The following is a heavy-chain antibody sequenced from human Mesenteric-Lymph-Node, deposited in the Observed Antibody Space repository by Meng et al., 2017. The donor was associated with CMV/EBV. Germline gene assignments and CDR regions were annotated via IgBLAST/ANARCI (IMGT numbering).Heavy chain of an antibody. CDR2: IYHSGST. CDR1: GYSISSGYY. CDR3: AREQYSRRGDH. J-gene: IGHJ5*02. V-gene: IGHV4-38-2*02. D-gene: IGHD1-26*01. Sequence: SETLSLTCTVSGYSISSGYYWGWIRQPPGKGLEWIGSIYHSGSTYYNPSLKSRVTISVDTSKNQFSLKLSSVTAADTAVYFCAREQYSRRGDHWGQGTLVTVSS.